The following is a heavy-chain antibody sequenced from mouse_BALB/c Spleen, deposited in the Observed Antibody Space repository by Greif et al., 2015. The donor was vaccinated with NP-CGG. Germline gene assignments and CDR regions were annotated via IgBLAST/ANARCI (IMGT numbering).Heavy chain of an antibody. V-gene: IGHV5-12-2*01. CDR3: AGHDYGSRYAMDY. CDR1: GFTFSSYT. Sequence: EVQLVESGGGLVQPGGSLKLSCAASGFTFSSYTMSWVRQTPEKRLEWVAYISNGGGSTYYPDTVKGRFTISRDNAKNTLYLQMSSPKSEDTAMYYCAGHDYGSRYAMDYWGQGTSVTVSS. CDR2: ISNGGGST. D-gene: IGHD1-1*01. J-gene: IGHJ4*01.